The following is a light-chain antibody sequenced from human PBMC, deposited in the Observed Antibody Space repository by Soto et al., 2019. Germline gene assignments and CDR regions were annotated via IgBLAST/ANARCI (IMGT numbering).Light chain of an antibody. CDR3: QQRSNWPPIT. J-gene: IGKJ5*01. Sequence: EIVLTQSPATLSLSPGERATLSCRASQCVSSYLAWYQQQPGRAPTLLIYDASNRATGIPARFSGSGSGTDFTLTISSLEPEDFAVYYCQQRSNWPPITFGQGTRLENK. V-gene: IGKV3-11*01. CDR2: DAS. CDR1: QCVSSY.